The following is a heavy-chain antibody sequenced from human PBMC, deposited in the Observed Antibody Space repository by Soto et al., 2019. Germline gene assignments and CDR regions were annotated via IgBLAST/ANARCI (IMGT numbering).Heavy chain of an antibody. J-gene: IGHJ4*02. CDR1: GGSFSGYY. CDR2: INRSGST. CDR3: ARGDFAWEPSTDY. Sequence: SETLSLTCAVYGGSFSGYYWSWIRQPPGKGLEWIGEINRSGSTNYNPSLKSRVTISVDTSKNQFSLKLSSVTAADTAMYYCARGDFAWEPSTDYWGQGTLVTVSS. D-gene: IGHD3-3*01. V-gene: IGHV4-34*01.